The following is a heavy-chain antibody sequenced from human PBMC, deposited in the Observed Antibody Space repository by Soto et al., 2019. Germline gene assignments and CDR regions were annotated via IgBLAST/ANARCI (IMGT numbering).Heavy chain of an antibody. CDR3: ARTQPQSVFGAFDI. J-gene: IGHJ3*02. Sequence: GASVKVSCKASGGTFSSYAISWVRQAPGQGLEWMGGIIPIFGTANYAQKFQGRVTITADESTSTAYMELRSLRSDDTAVYYCARTQPQSVFGAFDIWGQGTMVTVSS. V-gene: IGHV1-69*13. CDR2: IIPIFGTA. D-gene: IGHD3-10*01. CDR1: GGTFSSYA.